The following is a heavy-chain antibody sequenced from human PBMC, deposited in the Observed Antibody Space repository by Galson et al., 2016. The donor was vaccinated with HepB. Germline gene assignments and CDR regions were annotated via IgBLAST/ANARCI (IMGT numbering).Heavy chain of an antibody. CDR1: GHSISIGYY. V-gene: IGHV4-38-2*02. CDR3: ARGNSVTTGHVDY. Sequence: SETLSLTCTVSGHSISIGYYWGWIRQPPGKGLEWIGSIYHSGSTYYNPSLKSRVTMSVDTSNNQFSLNLRAVPASDTAVYYCARGNSVTTGHVDYWGQGTLVTVSS. D-gene: IGHD4-17*01. CDR2: IYHSGST. J-gene: IGHJ4*02.